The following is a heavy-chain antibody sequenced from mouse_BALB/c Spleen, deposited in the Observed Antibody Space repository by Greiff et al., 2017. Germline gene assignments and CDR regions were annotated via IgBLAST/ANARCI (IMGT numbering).Heavy chain of an antibody. J-gene: IGHJ3*01. V-gene: IGHV5-6-5*01. CDR1: GFTFSSYA. CDR3: ARGLPYDYDSAWFAY. Sequence: DVMLVESGGGLVKPGGSLKLSCAASGFTFSSYAMSWVRQTPEKRLEWVASISSGGSTYYPDSVKGRFTISRDNARNILYLQMSSLRSEDTAMYYCARGLPYDYDSAWFAYWGQGTLVTVSA. D-gene: IGHD2-4*01. CDR2: ISSGGST.